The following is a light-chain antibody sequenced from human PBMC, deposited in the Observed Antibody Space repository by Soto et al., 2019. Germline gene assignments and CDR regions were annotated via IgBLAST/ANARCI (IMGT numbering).Light chain of an antibody. J-gene: IGKJ4*01. CDR3: QQFYSSPLT. Sequence: DIVMTQSPASLAVSLGERATINCKSSQSLLFSSNKKNYLAWYQQRPGQPPKLLIYWASSRESGVPDRFTGSGSGTDFTLSISSLQAEDVAVYYCQQFYSSPLTFGGGTKAEIQ. V-gene: IGKV4-1*01. CDR1: QSLLFSSNKKNY. CDR2: WAS.